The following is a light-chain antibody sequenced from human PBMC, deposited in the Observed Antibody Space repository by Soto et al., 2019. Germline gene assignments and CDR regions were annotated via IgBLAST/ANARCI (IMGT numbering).Light chain of an antibody. CDR3: AAWDDRLNGPV. Sequence: QSVLTQPPSASGTPGQRVTISCSGGNSNIGANTVNWYQQLPGTAPKLLIYSTNLRPSGVPDRFSGSKSDTSGSLVISGLQSEDEADYYCAAWDDRLNGPVFGGGTKVTVL. CDR2: STN. CDR1: NSNIGANT. J-gene: IGLJ2*01. V-gene: IGLV1-44*01.